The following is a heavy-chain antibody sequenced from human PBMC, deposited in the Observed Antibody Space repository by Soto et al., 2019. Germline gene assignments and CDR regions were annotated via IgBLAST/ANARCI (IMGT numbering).Heavy chain of an antibody. CDR2: IPQEGSDG. V-gene: IGHV3-7*03. J-gene: IGHJ4*02. CDR1: GFTLSMYS. Sequence: GGSLRLSCEVSGFTLSMYSMAWVRQAPGKGLEWVAKIPQEGSDGHYVDSVKGRFTISRDNAKNSVYLQMNSLRAEDTAVYYCARGSKDSYPGSRIFDFWGRGTLVTVSS. D-gene: IGHD3-10*01. CDR3: ARGSKDSYPGSRIFDF.